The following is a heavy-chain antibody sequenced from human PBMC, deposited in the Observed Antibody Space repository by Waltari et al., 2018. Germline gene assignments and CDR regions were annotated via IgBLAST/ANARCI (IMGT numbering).Heavy chain of an antibody. J-gene: IGHJ4*02. Sequence: QVQLQESGPGLVKPSETLSLTCTVSGGSISSHYWSWIRQHQGKGLEWIGYIYYIGSTNYNPSRKSRVTISVDTSKNQFSLKLSSVTAADTAVYYCARVDGYSSGWYFGYWGQGTLVTVSS. CDR2: IYYIGST. CDR3: ARVDGYSSGWYFGY. CDR1: GGSISSHY. D-gene: IGHD6-19*01. V-gene: IGHV4-59*11.